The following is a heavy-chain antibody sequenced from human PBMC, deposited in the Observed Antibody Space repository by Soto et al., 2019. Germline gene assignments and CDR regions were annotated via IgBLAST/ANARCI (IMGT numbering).Heavy chain of an antibody. D-gene: IGHD4-4*01. CDR2: INYNGGST. V-gene: IGHV3-23*01. CDR1: GFTFSNYA. J-gene: IGHJ4*02. CDR3: AKGRDVYSYFDY. Sequence: GGSLRLSCAASGFTFSNYAMSWVRQAPGKGLEWVSSINYNGGSTYYADSVKGRFTVSRDNSKNTLYLQMNSLRVDDTALYFCAKGRDVYSYFDYWGQGSQVTVSS.